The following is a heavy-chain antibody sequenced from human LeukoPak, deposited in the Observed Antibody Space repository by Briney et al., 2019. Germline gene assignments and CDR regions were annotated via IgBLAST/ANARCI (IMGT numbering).Heavy chain of an antibody. V-gene: IGHV1-2*02. CDR2: INANTGDT. Sequence: GASVEVSCKTSGFSFTFHYMHWMRQAPGQGLEWMGWINANTGDTRYAPKFQGRVTMTRDVSITTAYMELSGLRSDDTAIYYCARDLIEGATNFWGQGTLVTVSS. CDR1: GFSFTFHY. D-gene: IGHD1-26*01. CDR3: ARDLIEGATNF. J-gene: IGHJ4*02.